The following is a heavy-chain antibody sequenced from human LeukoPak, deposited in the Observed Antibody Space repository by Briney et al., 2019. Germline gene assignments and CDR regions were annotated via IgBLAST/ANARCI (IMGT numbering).Heavy chain of an antibody. CDR2: IFYSGDT. J-gene: IGHJ4*02. Sequence: SETLSLTCTVSGGSISSYYWSWIRQPPGKGLDWIGYIFYSGDTYYTPSLKSRVTMSVDTSKNQFSLRLNSVTAADTAVYYCARGTGSYGNPLLWGPGTLVTVSS. V-gene: IGHV4-59*01. CDR3: ARGTGSYGNPLL. D-gene: IGHD5-18*01. CDR1: GGSISSYY.